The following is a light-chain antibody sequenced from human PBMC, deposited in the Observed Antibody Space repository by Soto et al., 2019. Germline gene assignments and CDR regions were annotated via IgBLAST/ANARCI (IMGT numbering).Light chain of an antibody. V-gene: IGKV3-11*01. CDR2: DAS. Sequence: EIVLTQSPATLSLSPGERATLSCRASQSVSSYLAWYQQKPGQAPMLLIYDASNRATGIPAGFSGSGSGTDFTLTISSLEPEDFAVYYCQQRSNWPRTFGQGTKLESK. J-gene: IGKJ2*01. CDR3: QQRSNWPRT. CDR1: QSVSSY.